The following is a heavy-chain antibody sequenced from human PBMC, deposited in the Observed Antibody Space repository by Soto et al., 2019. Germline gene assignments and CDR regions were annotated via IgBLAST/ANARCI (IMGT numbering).Heavy chain of an antibody. J-gene: IGHJ4*02. CDR3: ARVKGQGYPYCFDY. CDR1: GDSINSGGYY. CDR2: IYYSGAT. Sequence: KASETQSLTCTVSGDSINSGGYYWSWIRQHPGKGLEWIGYIYYSGATYYSPSLESRTTISLGASKNQFSLKLSSVTAADTALYYCARVKGQGYPYCFDYWGQGTLVTVSS. V-gene: IGHV4-31*03. D-gene: IGHD2-15*01.